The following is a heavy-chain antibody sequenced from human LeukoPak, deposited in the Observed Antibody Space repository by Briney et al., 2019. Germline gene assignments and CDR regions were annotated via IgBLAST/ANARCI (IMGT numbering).Heavy chain of an antibody. CDR1: GFTFSSYW. J-gene: IGHJ6*04. CDR3: AKVRYYGSGPLDV. Sequence: PGGSLRLSCTASGFTFSSYWMSWVRQAPGKGLEWVANIKQDGSEKYYVDSAKGRFTISRDNSKNTLYLQMNSLRAEDTAVYYCAKVRYYGSGPLDVWGKGTTVTISS. CDR2: IKQDGSEK. D-gene: IGHD3-10*01. V-gene: IGHV3-7*01.